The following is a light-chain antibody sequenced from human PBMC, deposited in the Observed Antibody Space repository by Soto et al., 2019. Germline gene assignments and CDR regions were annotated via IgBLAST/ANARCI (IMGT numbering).Light chain of an antibody. CDR1: SSDIGSYVF. CDR3: SIFAGGNSVI. V-gene: IGLV2-8*01. Sequence: QSALTQPPSASGSPGQSVAISCTGTSSDIGSYVFVSWYQQHPGKAPKLLIYGVTKRPSGVPDRFSGSKSGNTASLTVSGLQVEDEADYYCSIFAGGNSVIFGGGTKVTVL. CDR2: GVT. J-gene: IGLJ2*01.